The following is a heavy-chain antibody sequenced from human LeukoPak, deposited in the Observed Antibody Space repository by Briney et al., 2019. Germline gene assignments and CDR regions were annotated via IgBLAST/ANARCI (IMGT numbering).Heavy chain of an antibody. CDR1: GGSLSSYY. D-gene: IGHD3-16*01. CDR3: ARGGVRSGFNYFDY. Sequence: SETLSLTCTVSGGSLSSYYWSWIRQPPGKGLEWIGYIYYSGSTNYNPSLKSRVTISVDTSKNQFSLKLSSVTAADTAVYYCARGGVRSGFNYFDYWGQGTLVTVSS. V-gene: IGHV4-59*01. J-gene: IGHJ4*02. CDR2: IYYSGST.